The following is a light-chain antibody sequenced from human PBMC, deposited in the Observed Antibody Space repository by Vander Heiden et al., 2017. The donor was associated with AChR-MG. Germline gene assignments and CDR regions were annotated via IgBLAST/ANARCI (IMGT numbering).Light chain of an antibody. CDR2: LGS. CDR3: MQALQTPRA. Sequence: DIVMTQSPRSLPLTPGAPASLSCRSSQSLLHSNGYSYLDWYLQTPGQSPQLLLYLGSNRASGVPDRFSGSGSGTDFTLKISRVEAEDVGVYYCMQALQTPRAFGQGTKVEIK. J-gene: IGKJ1*01. V-gene: IGKV2-28*01. CDR1: QSLLHSNGYSY.